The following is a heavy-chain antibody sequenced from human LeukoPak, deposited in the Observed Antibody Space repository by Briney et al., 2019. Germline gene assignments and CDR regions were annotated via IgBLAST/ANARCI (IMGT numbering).Heavy chain of an antibody. D-gene: IGHD2-2*01. CDR1: GFTVSSNY. V-gene: IGHV3-53*01. CDR3: ARKYCSSTSCPIMDV. J-gene: IGHJ6*04. CDR2: IYSGGNT. Sequence: GSLRLSCAASGFTVSSNYMSWVRQAPGNGLEWVSVIYSGGNTYYADSVKGRFTISGDNSKNTLYLQMNSLRAEDTAVYYCARKYCSSTSCPIMDVWGKGTTVTVSS.